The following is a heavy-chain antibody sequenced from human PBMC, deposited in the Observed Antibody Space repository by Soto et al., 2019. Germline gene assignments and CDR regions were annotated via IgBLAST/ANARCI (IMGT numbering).Heavy chain of an antibody. CDR2: IYYSGST. J-gene: IGHJ4*02. D-gene: IGHD3-22*01. CDR3: ATGDSSGYYPPPTY. Sequence: PSETLSLTCTISGGSISSGGYYWSWIRQHPGKGLEWIGYIYYSGSTYYNPSLKSRVTISVDTSKNQFSLKLSSVTAADTAVYYCATGDSSGYYPPPTYWGQGTLVTVSS. V-gene: IGHV4-31*03. CDR1: GGSISSGGYY.